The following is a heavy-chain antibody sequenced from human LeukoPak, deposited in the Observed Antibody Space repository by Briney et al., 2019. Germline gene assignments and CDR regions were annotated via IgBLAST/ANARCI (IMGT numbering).Heavy chain of an antibody. D-gene: IGHD3-22*01. CDR3: ASGPSYYYDSSGYYPPFDY. CDR1: GGTFSSYA. CDR2: IIPIFGTA. J-gene: IGHJ4*02. V-gene: IGHV1-69*05. Sequence: ASVTVSCKSSGGTFSSYAFSWVRPAPGQGLEWVGVIIPIFGTANYAQKFRGRVTITTDESTSTAYMELSSLRSEDTAVYYCASGPSYYYDSSGYYPPFDYWGQGTLVTVSS.